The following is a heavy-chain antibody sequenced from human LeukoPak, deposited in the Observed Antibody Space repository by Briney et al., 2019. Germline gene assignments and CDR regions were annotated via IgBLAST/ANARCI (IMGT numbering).Heavy chain of an antibody. CDR1: GFTFSDYS. CDR2: ISRSGDTI. Sequence: GGSLRLSCEASGFTFSDYSMSWIRQAPEKGLEWVSYISRSGDTIYYADSVKGRFTISRDNAKNSLYLQMNFLRAEDTAVYYCARGPGYYGGYDYWGQGTLVTVSS. V-gene: IGHV3-11*01. J-gene: IGHJ4*02. D-gene: IGHD3-9*01. CDR3: ARGPGYYGGYDY.